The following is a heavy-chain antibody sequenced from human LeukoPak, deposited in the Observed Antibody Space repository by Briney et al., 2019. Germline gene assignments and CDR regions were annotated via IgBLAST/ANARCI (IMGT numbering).Heavy chain of an antibody. CDR1: GFTFSSYG. V-gene: IGHV3-7*01. CDR2: IRQDANVK. D-gene: IGHD3-10*01. Sequence: GGSLRLSCAASGFTFSSYGMHWVRQAPGKGLQWVASIRQDANVKYYVDSVRGRFTISRDNAESSLHLQMNSLRVEDTAVYYCARWAADSGIYYIASWGQGSLVTVSS. J-gene: IGHJ4*02. CDR3: ARWAADSGIYYIAS.